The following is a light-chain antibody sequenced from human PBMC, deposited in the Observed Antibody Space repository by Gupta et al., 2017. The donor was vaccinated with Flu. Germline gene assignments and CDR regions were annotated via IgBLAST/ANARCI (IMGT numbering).Light chain of an antibody. Sequence: SVLTQPPSASGTPGQRVTISSSGSSSSIGTSSVSWYQQLPGTAPKLLIYANNHRPSGVPDRFSGSKSGTSASLAISGLQSEDEADYYCATWDDSLNGPVFGGGTKLTVL. J-gene: IGLJ2*01. CDR3: ATWDDSLNGPV. CDR2: ANN. CDR1: SSSIGTSS. V-gene: IGLV1-44*01.